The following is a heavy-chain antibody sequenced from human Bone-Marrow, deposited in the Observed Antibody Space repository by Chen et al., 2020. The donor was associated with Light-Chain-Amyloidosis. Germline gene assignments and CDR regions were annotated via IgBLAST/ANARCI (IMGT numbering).Heavy chain of an antibody. D-gene: IGHD4-17*01. Sequence: QVQLVESGGGVVQPGGSLRLSCAASGFTFSSYGMHWVRQAPCKGLEWVAFIRYDGSNKYYADSVKGRFTISRDNSKNTLYLQMNSLRAEDTAVYYCAKVDYGDYVDLDYYYYMDVWGKGTTVTVSS. V-gene: IGHV3-30*02. CDR2: IRYDGSNK. CDR1: GFTFSSYG. CDR3: AKVDYGDYVDLDYYYYMDV. J-gene: IGHJ6*03.